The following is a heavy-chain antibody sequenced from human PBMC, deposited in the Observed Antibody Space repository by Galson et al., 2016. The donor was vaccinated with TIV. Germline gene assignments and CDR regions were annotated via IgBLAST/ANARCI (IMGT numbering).Heavy chain of an antibody. Sequence: SLRLSCAASGFTFSRYIMYWVRQAPGKGLEWVAFISLDGNNKDYSDSVKGRFTISRDNSKNTLFLQMNSVRAEDTAVYYCARVGDTFSFDYWGREPWSPSPQ. D-gene: IGHD2-21*02. V-gene: IGHV3-30-3*01. CDR3: ARVGDTFSFDY. CDR2: ISLDGNNK. CDR1: GFTFSRYI. J-gene: IGHJ4*02.